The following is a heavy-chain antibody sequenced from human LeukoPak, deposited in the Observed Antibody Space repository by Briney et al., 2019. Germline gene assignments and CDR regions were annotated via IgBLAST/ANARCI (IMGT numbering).Heavy chain of an antibody. CDR3: AKVRRGGKGGFDY. CDR1: GFTFNSYT. J-gene: IGHJ4*02. CDR2: LSGSGSST. V-gene: IGHV3-23*01. Sequence: GGSLRLSCAASGFTFNSYTMSWVRQAPGKGLEWVSALSGSGSSTYYADSVKGRFTISRDNSKNTLYLQMNSLRAEDTAVYYCAKVRRGGKGGFDYWGQGTLVTVSS. D-gene: IGHD4-23*01.